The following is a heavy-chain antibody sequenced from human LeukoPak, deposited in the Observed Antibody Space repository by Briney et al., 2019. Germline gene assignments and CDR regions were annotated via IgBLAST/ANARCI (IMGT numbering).Heavy chain of an antibody. D-gene: IGHD1-26*01. CDR3: AKTPKNQWEVIHFDH. CDR2: ISAGASNT. CDR1: GFAFSSYA. Sequence: GGSLRLSCAASGFAFSSYAMSWARQAPGKGLEWVSSISAGASNTYYADSVKGRYTVSRDNSKNTLYLQMSSLRAEDTAVYYCAKTPKNQWEVIHFDHWGQGTLVTVSS. J-gene: IGHJ4*02. V-gene: IGHV3-23*01.